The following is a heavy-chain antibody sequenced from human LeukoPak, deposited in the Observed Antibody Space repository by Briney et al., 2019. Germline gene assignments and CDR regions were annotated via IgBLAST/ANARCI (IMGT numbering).Heavy chain of an antibody. CDR2: TYYRSKWSN. CDR3: ARAQSGAYNY. Sequence: SQTLSLTCSISGDSISSNLVTWNWIRQSPSRGLEWLGRTYYRSKWSNDYADSVKSRVTINPDTSKSQFSLQLNSVTPGDTAVYFCARAQSGAYNYWGQGTLVTVSS. V-gene: IGHV6-1*01. CDR1: GDSISSNLVT. D-gene: IGHD1-26*01. J-gene: IGHJ4*02.